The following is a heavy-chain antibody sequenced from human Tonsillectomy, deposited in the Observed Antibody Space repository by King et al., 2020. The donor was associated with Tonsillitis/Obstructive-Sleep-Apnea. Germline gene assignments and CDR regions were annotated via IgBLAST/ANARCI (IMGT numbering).Heavy chain of an antibody. CDR2: IYWDDDK. CDR1: GFSLSTSGVG. J-gene: IGHJ4*02. V-gene: IGHV2-5*02. Sequence: TLQESGPTLVKPPQTLTLTCTFSGFSLSTSGVGVGWIRQPPGKALEWLALIYWDDDKRYSPSLKSRLTITKDTSKNQVVLTMTNMDPVDTATYYCAHRRQGLCSGGDFYSIYWGQGTLVTVSS. D-gene: IGHD2-21*01. CDR3: AHRRQGLCSGGDFYSIY.